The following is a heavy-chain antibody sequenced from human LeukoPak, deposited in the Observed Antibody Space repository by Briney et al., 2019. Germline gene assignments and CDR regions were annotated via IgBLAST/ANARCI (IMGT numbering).Heavy chain of an antibody. D-gene: IGHD2-15*01. CDR3: ARERWSGGFDY. CDR2: ISTTGNTI. J-gene: IGHJ4*02. V-gene: IGHV3-11*01. CDR1: GFFVRDFY. Sequence: GGSLRLSCAASGFFVRDFYMAWIRQRPGKGLEWVSHISTTGNTINYADSVMGRFTISRDTVKESLYLQLTSLTTEDTAVYYCARERWSGGFDYWGQGTLVTHSS.